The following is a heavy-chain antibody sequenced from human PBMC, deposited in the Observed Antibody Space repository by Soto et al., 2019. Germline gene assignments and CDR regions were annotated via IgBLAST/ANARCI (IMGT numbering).Heavy chain of an antibody. Sequence: QLQLQESGPGLVKPSETLSLTCTVSGGSISSSSYYWGWIRQPPGKGLEWIGSIYYSGSTYYNPSLKSRVTISVDTSKNQFSLKLSSVTAADTAVYYCARHYLSYDFWSGYYKPKQNYFDYWGQGTLVTVSS. CDR3: ARHYLSYDFWSGYYKPKQNYFDY. CDR1: GGSISSSSYY. CDR2: IYYSGST. J-gene: IGHJ4*02. V-gene: IGHV4-39*01. D-gene: IGHD3-3*01.